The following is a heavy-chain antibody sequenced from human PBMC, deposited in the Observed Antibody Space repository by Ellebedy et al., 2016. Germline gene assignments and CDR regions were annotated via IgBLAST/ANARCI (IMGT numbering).Heavy chain of an antibody. D-gene: IGHD3-10*01. Sequence: GESLKISCAASGFTFSSHWMTWVRQAPGKGLEWVANMNRDGSEKYYVDSVKGRFTISRDNADNSLYLQMSSLRADDTAVYYWARAPSGSGSHYYFDYWGEGTLVTVSS. CDR2: MNRDGSEK. CDR1: GFTFSSHW. J-gene: IGHJ4*02. CDR3: ARAPSGSGSHYYFDY. V-gene: IGHV3-7*01.